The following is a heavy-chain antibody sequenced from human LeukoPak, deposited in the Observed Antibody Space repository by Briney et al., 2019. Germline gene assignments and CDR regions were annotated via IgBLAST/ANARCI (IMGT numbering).Heavy chain of an antibody. J-gene: IGHJ4*02. V-gene: IGHV4-30-4*01. CDR2: IYYSGST. Sequence: SETLSLTCTVSGGSISSGDYYWSWIRQPPGKGLEWIGYIYYSGSTYYNPSLKSRVTISVDTSKNQFSLKLSSVTAADTAVYYCARGVVVVAATPFDYWGQGTLVTVSS. CDR1: GGSISSGDYY. CDR3: ARGVVVVAATPFDY. D-gene: IGHD2-15*01.